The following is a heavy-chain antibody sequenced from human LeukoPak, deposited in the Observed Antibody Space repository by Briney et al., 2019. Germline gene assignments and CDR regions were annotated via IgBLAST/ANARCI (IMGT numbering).Heavy chain of an antibody. J-gene: IGHJ3*02. CDR2: IYYSGST. CDR1: GGSISSYY. D-gene: IGHD3-3*01. V-gene: IGHV4-59*01. CDR3: ARSPVGAFDI. Sequence: SETLSLTCTVSGGSISSYYWSWIRQPPGKGLEWIGYIYYSGSTNYNPSLKSRVTISVDASKNQFPLKLSSVTAADTAVYYCARSPVGAFDIWGQGTMVTVSS.